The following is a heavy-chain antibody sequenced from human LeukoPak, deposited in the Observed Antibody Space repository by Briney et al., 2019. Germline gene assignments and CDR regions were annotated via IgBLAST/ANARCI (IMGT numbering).Heavy chain of an antibody. CDR2: FDPEDGET. J-gene: IGHJ6*03. Sequence: ASVKVSCKVSGYTLTELSMHWVRQAPGKGLEWMGGFDPEDGETIYAQKFQGRVTMNEDTSTDTAYMELSSLRSEDTAVYYCATGRPTIFGVFGYMDVWGKGTTVTVSS. V-gene: IGHV1-24*01. D-gene: IGHD3-3*01. CDR3: ATGRPTIFGVFGYMDV. CDR1: GYTLTELS.